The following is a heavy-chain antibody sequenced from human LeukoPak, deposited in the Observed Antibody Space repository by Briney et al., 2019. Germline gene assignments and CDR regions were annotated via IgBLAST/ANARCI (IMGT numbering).Heavy chain of an antibody. J-gene: IGHJ5*02. CDR2: IYPGDSDT. Sequence: GESLKISCKGSGYSFTSYWIGWVRQMPGKGQEWMGIIYPGDSDTRYSPSFQGQVTISADKSISTAYLQWSSLKASDTAMYYCARLAGTLTIGYCSSTSCSNWFDPWGQGTLVTVSS. CDR3: ARLAGTLTIGYCSSTSCSNWFDP. CDR1: GYSFTSYW. D-gene: IGHD2-2*01. V-gene: IGHV5-51*01.